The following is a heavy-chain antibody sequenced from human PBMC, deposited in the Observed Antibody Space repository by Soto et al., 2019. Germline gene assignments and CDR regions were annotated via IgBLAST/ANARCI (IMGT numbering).Heavy chain of an antibody. Sequence: PSETLSLTCTVSGGSISSYYWSWIRQPPGKGLEWIGYIYYSGSTNYNPSLKSRVTISVDTSKNQFSLKLSSVTAADTAVYYCATVWGGAFDIWGPGKMVTVSS. V-gene: IGHV4-59*01. CDR3: ATVWGGAFDI. J-gene: IGHJ3*02. CDR1: GGSISSYY. D-gene: IGHD3-10*01. CDR2: IYYSGST.